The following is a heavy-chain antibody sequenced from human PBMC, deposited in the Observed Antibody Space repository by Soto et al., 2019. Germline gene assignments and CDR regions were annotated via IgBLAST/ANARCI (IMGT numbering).Heavy chain of an antibody. CDR1: GGSISSYY. CDR3: ARVRTEYAGLDY. CDR2: IYNSGST. Sequence: SETLSLTCTVSGGSISSYYWSWIRQSPGKGLESIAYIYNSGSTNYNPSLKSRVTISLDTSKNQFSLRLTSVTAADTAVYFCARVRTEYAGLDYWGQGTLVPVSS. D-gene: IGHD2-2*01. J-gene: IGHJ4*02. V-gene: IGHV4-59*12.